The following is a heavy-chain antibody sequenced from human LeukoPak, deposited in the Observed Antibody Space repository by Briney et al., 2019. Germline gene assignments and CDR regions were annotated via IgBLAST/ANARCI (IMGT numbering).Heavy chain of an antibody. CDR1: GFTFSSYA. Sequence: SGGSLRLSCAASGFTFSSYAMSWVRQAPGKGLEWVSAISGSGGSTYYADSVKGRFTISRDNSKNRLYLQMNSLRAEDTAVYYCAKDHLWFGELYYWGQGTLVTVSS. CDR3: AKDHLWFGELYY. D-gene: IGHD3-10*01. J-gene: IGHJ4*02. V-gene: IGHV3-23*01. CDR2: ISGSGGST.